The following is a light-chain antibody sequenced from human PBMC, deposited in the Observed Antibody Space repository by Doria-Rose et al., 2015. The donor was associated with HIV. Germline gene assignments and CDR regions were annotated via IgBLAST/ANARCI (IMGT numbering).Light chain of an antibody. J-gene: IGKJ1*01. V-gene: IGKV3-20*01. CDR1: QSLSSTY. Sequence: TQSPGTLSLSPGERATLSCRASQSLSSTYLAWYQQKPGQAPSLLIYDGSTRATGIPDRISASGSGTDFTLTINRLEPEDFALYYCHQYGTSWTFGQGTKVEI. CDR3: HQYGTSWT. CDR2: DGS.